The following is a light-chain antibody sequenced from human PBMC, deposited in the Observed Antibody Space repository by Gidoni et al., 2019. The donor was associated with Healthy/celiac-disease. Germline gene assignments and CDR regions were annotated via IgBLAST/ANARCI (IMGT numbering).Light chain of an antibody. V-gene: IGKV3D-11*01. J-gene: IGKJ4*01. Sequence: EIALTQSPATLSLSPGERATLSCRASQGVSSYLAWYQQKPGQAPRLLIYDASNRATGIPARFSGSGPGTDFTLTISSLEPEDFAVYYCQQRSNCSFGGGTKVEIK. CDR1: QGVSSY. CDR2: DAS. CDR3: QQRSNCS.